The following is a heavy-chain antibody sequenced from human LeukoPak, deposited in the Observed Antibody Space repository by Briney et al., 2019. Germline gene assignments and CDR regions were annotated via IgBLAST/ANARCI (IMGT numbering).Heavy chain of an antibody. D-gene: IGHD6-19*01. CDR3: ASPSGWYREPFDY. CDR2: INPNSGGT. V-gene: IGHV1-2*02. Sequence: ASVKVSCKASGYTFTGYYMHWVRQAPGQGLEWMGWINPNSGGTNYAQKFQGRVTMTRDTSISTAYMELSRLRSDDTAVYYCASPSGWYREPFDYWGQGTLVTVSS. J-gene: IGHJ4*02. CDR1: GYTFTGYY.